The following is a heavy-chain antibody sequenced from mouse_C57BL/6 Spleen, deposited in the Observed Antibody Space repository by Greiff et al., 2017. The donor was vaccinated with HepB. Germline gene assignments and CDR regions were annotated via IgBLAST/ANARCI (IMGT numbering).Heavy chain of an antibody. Sequence: QVQLKESGAELVKPGASVKLSCKASGYTFTSYWMHWVKQRPGQGLEWIGMIHPNSGSTNYNEKFKSKATLTVDKSSSTAYMQLSSLTSEDSAVYYCARGADYDGGFAYWGQGTLVTVSA. J-gene: IGHJ3*01. CDR2: IHPNSGST. V-gene: IGHV1-64*01. D-gene: IGHD2-4*01. CDR3: ARGADYDGGFAY. CDR1: GYTFTSYW.